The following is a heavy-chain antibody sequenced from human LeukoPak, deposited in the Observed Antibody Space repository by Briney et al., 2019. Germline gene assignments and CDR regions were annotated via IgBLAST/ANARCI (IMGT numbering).Heavy chain of an antibody. V-gene: IGHV3-23*01. CDR1: GFTFSCYA. CDR2: ISGSGGNT. CDR3: APGGLWGTRLFDY. Sequence: GVSLRLSCAASGFTFSCYAMSWIRQAPGKGLEWVSVISGSGGNTYYADSVKGRFTISRDNSKNTLYLQMNSLRAEDTAVYYCAPGGLWGTRLFDYWGQGTLVTVSS. D-gene: IGHD4/OR15-4a*01. J-gene: IGHJ4*02.